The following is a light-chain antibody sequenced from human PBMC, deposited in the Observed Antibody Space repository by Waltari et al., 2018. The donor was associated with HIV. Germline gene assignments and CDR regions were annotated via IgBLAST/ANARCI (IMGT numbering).Light chain of an antibody. V-gene: IGLV2-23*02. Sequence: QSALTQPASVSGSPGQSITISCTGTSSDVGSYNLVSWYQQHPGNAPKLMIYEVSKRPSGVSNRFSGSKSGNTASLTISGLQAEDEADYYCCSYAGSSTPVFGGGTKLTVL. CDR3: CSYAGSSTPV. J-gene: IGLJ2*01. CDR2: EVS. CDR1: SSDVGSYNL.